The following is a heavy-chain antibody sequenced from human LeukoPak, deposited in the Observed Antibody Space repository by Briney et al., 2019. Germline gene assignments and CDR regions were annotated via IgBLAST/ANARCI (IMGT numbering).Heavy chain of an antibody. J-gene: IGHJ4*02. CDR1: GGSFSGYY. CDR3: ARPLDCSSTTCSGSFHY. CDR2: INHRGSA. V-gene: IGHV4-34*01. D-gene: IGHD2-2*01. Sequence: PSETLSLTCAVYGGSFSGYYWSWIRQPPGTGLEWIGEINHRGSATYNPSPKSRVTISVDTSKNQFSLKLNSVTAADTAVYYCARPLDCSSTTCSGSFHYWGQGTLVTVSS.